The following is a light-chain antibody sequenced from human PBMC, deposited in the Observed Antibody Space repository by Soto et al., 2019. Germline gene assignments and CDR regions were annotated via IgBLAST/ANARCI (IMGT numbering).Light chain of an antibody. CDR3: SSYTSSSTLLYV. V-gene: IGLV2-14*01. Sequence: QSVLTQPASVSGSPGQSITISCTGTSSDVGGYNYVSWYQQHPGKAPKLMIYDVSNRPSGVSNRFSGSKSGNTASLTISGLQAEYEADYYCSSYTSSSTLLYVFGTGTKVTVL. CDR2: DVS. CDR1: SSDVGGYNY. J-gene: IGLJ1*01.